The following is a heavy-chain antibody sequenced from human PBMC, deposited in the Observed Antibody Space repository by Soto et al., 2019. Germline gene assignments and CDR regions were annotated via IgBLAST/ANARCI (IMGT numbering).Heavy chain of an antibody. J-gene: IGHJ6*02. CDR3: TRISGYLYNYYGMDV. CDR1: GLTFSGSA. CDR2: IRSKANSYAT. Sequence: GGSLRLSCAASGLTFSGSAIHWVRKASGKGLEWVGRIRSKANSYATAYAASVKGRFTISRDDSKNTAYLQMNSLKTEDTAVYYCTRISGYLYNYYGMDVWGQGTTVTVSS. D-gene: IGHD5-12*01. V-gene: IGHV3-73*01.